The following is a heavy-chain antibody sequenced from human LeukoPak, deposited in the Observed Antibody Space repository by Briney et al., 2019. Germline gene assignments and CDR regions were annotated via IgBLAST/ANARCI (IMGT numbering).Heavy chain of an antibody. CDR1: GFTFSNYW. CDR2: IKQDRSEI. CDR3: TKGGHLDY. J-gene: IGHJ4*02. D-gene: IGHD3-16*01. V-gene: IGHV3-7*01. Sequence: GGSLRLSCAASGFTFSNYWMTWVRQTPGKGLEWVANIKQDRSEISYVDSVKGRFTISRDNAKNSLYLQMNSLRVEDTATYYCTKGGHLDYWGQGTLVTVSS.